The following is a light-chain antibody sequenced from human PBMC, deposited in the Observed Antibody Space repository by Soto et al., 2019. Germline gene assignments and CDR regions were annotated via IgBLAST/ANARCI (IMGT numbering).Light chain of an antibody. CDR3: SSFAGDNTLV. CDR1: GSDIAVYDF. V-gene: IGLV2-8*01. CDR2: EVY. Sequence: QSVLTQPPSASGSPGQSVTISCAGTGSDIAVYDFVSWYQQHPDKAPKLIIYEVYKRPSGVPDRFSASKSGNTASLTVSGLQAEDEADYYCSSFAGDNTLVFGGGNKLTVL. J-gene: IGLJ2*01.